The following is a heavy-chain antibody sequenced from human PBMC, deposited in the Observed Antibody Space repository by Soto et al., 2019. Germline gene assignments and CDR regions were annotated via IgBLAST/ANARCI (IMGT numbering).Heavy chain of an antibody. CDR1: GGSISSSNW. D-gene: IGHD3-10*02. V-gene: IGHV4-4*02. Sequence: SETLSLTCAVSGGSISSSNWWSWVRQPPGKGLEWIGEIYHSGSTNYNPSLKSRVTISVDKSKNQFSLKLSSVTAADTAVYYCARLGSGSSNWFDPWGQGTLVTVSS. CDR2: IYHSGST. CDR3: ARLGSGSSNWFDP. J-gene: IGHJ5*02.